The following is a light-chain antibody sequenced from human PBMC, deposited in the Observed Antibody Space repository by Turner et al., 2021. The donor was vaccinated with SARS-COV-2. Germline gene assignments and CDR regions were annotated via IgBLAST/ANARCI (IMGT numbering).Light chain of an antibody. CDR2: DAT. CDR3: QQYANLPPLT. V-gene: IGKV1-33*01. Sequence: DIQMTQSPSSLSASVGDRVTITCQASQDISNYLNWYQQKPGKAPKLLIYDATNLETGVPSRFSGSVSGTDFTFTISSLQPEDIATYYCQQYANLPPLTFGGGTKVEIK. J-gene: IGKJ4*01. CDR1: QDISNY.